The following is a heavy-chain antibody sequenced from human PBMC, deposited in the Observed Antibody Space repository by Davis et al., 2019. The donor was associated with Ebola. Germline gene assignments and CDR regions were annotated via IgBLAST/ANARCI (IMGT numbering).Heavy chain of an antibody. Sequence: GESLKISCAASGFTFSSYAMSWVRQAPGKGLEWVSAISGSGGSIYYADSVKGRFTISRDNSKNTLYLQMNSLRAEDTAVYYCARKGLGLYQWLWDYWGQGTLVTVSS. D-gene: IGHD6-19*01. CDR2: ISGSGGSI. CDR1: GFTFSSYA. CDR3: ARKGLGLYQWLWDY. J-gene: IGHJ4*02. V-gene: IGHV3-23*01.